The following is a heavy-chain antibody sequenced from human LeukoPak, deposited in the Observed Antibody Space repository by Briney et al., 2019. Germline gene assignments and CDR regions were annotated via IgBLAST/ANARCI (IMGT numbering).Heavy chain of an antibody. CDR3: AAQKEYYPDSGAPAEI. V-gene: IGHV1-24*01. D-gene: IGHD3-10*01. CDR1: GDTVSELS. CDR2: FDPEDGQK. J-gene: IGHJ3*02. Sequence: GASVKVSCKVSGDTVSELSMHWVRQAPGKGLEWMGSFDPEDGQKVYAQKFQGRLTMTEDTSTDTAYMELSSLRSEDTAVYYCAAQKEYYPDSGAPAEIWGQGTMVIVSS.